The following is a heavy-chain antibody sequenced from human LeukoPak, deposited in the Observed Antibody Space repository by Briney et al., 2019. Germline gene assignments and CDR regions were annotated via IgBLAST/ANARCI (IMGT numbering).Heavy chain of an antibody. CDR3: ARDPLSGSGTYWYFDY. J-gene: IGHJ4*02. Sequence: GGSLRLSCAASGFIFSSYDMNWVRQAPGKGLEWVSFISSSGSTIYYADSVKGRFTISRDNAKKPLFLQMNSLRAEDTAVYYCARDPLSGSGTYWYFDYWGQGTLVTVSS. CDR2: ISSSGSTI. V-gene: IGHV3-48*03. D-gene: IGHD3-10*01. CDR1: GFIFSSYD.